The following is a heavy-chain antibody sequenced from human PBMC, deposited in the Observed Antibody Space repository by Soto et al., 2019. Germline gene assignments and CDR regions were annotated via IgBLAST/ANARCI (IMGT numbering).Heavy chain of an antibody. CDR3: ARYSNNWFQTEGMDV. D-gene: IGHD6-13*01. Sequence: ETLSLTCTVSVDSITTYYWSWIRQPAGKGLEWIGRIDASGNTNYNPSLNSRVTMSIDTSKKQFSLKLTSVTAADTAIYYCARYSNNWFQTEGMDVWGQGTTVTVSS. V-gene: IGHV4-4*07. CDR1: VDSITTYY. J-gene: IGHJ6*02. CDR2: IDASGNT.